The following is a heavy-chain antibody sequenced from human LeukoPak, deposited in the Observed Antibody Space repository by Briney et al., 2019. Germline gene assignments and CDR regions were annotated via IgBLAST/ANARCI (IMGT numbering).Heavy chain of an antibody. CDR3: ARDRYSDGAYDY. V-gene: IGHV1-69*05. Sequence: ASVKVSCKASGYTFTGYYMHWVRQAPGQGLEWMGGIIPIFGTANYTQKFQGRVTITTDESTSTAYMELSSLRSEDTAVYYCARDRYSDGAYDYWGQGTLVTVSS. D-gene: IGHD1-1*01. CDR1: GYTFTGYY. CDR2: IIPIFGTA. J-gene: IGHJ4*02.